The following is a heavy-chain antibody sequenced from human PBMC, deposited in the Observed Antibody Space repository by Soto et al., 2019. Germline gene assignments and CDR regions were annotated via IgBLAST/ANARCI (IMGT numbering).Heavy chain of an antibody. CDR1: GFTISSYG. D-gene: IGHD3-3*01. V-gene: IGHV3-30*18. Sequence: QVQLVESGGGVVQPGRSLRLSCAASGFTISSYGMHWVRQAPGKGLEWVAVISYDGSNKYYADSVKGRFTISRDNSKNTLYLQMNSLRAEDTAVYYCTKDLTIFGVVVLVTAFDPWGQGTLVTVSS. CDR2: ISYDGSNK. CDR3: TKDLTIFGVVVLVTAFDP. J-gene: IGHJ5*02.